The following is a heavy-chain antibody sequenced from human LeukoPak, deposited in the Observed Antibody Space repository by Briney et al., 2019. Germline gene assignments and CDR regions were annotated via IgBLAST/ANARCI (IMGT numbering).Heavy chain of an antibody. V-gene: IGHV4-59*01. CDR1: GGSISSYY. CDR3: ARGVWGYHYYYYYGMDV. J-gene: IGHJ6*02. Sequence: KASETLSLTCTVSGGSISSYYWSWIRQPPGKGLEWIGYIYYSGSTNYNPSLKSRVTISVDTSKNQFSLKLSSVTAADTAVYYCARGVWGYHYYYYYGMDVWGQGTTVIVSS. D-gene: IGHD4/OR15-4a*01. CDR2: IYYSGST.